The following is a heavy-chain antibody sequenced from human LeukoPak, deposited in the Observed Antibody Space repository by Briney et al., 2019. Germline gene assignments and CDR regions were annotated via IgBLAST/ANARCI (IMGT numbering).Heavy chain of an antibody. CDR2: IHYSGNT. CDR1: GGSISSSGSY. J-gene: IGHJ3*02. Sequence: PSETLSLTCTVSGGSISSSGSYWAWIRQPPGQGLEWIGSIHYSGNTYYNPSLKSRVTISVDTSNNQFSLKLSSVTAADTALYYCSRHGVRGYGAPRVGFDIWGQGTTVTVSS. CDR3: SRHGVRGYGAPRVGFDI. V-gene: IGHV4-39*01. D-gene: IGHD4-17*01.